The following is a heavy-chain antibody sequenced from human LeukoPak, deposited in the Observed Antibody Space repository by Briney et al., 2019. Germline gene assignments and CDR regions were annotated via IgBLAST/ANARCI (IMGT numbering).Heavy chain of an antibody. Sequence: SETLSLTCTVSGGSISSSVYYWDWIRQPPGKGLEWIGNIFYSGSAFCNPSLKSRVTMSVDTSKNQFSLRLSSVTAADTAVYYCARGAESSSWSLDYWGQGTLVTVSS. CDR1: GGSISSSVYY. V-gene: IGHV4-39*01. D-gene: IGHD6-13*01. CDR3: ARGAESSSWSLDY. J-gene: IGHJ4*02. CDR2: IFYSGSA.